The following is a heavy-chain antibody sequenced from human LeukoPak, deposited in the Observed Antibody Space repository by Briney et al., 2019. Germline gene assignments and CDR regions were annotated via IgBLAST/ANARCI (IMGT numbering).Heavy chain of an antibody. V-gene: IGHV3-30*03. CDR2: ISYDGSNK. J-gene: IGHJ4*02. CDR3: ARDRGN. D-gene: IGHD1-26*01. Sequence: QPGGSLRLSCAASGFTFTSYGMHWVRQAPGKGLEWVAVISYDGSNKYYADSVKGRFTISRDNAKNSLYLQMNSLRAGDTAVYYCARDRGNWGQGTLVTVSS. CDR1: GFTFTSYG.